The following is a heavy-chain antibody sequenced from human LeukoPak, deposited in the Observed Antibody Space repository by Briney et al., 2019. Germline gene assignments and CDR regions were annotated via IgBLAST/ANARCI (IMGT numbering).Heavy chain of an antibody. Sequence: GGSLRLSCAASGFTFSSYWMHWVRQAPGKGLVWVSRINSDGSSTSYADSVKGRFTISRDNAKNTLYLQMNSLRAEDTAVYYCARAPTLYGSGPVLDYWGQGTLVTVSS. CDR3: ARAPTLYGSGPVLDY. D-gene: IGHD3-10*01. V-gene: IGHV3-74*01. CDR1: GFTFSSYW. CDR2: INSDGSST. J-gene: IGHJ4*02.